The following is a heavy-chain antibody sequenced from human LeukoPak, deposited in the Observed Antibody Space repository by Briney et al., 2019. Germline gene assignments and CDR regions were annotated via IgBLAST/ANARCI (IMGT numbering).Heavy chain of an antibody. D-gene: IGHD1-26*01. Sequence: PGGSLRLSWAASGLTFSSYAMSWVRQAPGKGLEWVSAISGSGGSTYYADSVKGRFTISRDNSKNTLYLQMNSLKTEDTAVYYCTTASIGGSYYYYYYMDVWGKGTTVTVSS. J-gene: IGHJ6*03. V-gene: IGHV3-23*01. CDR3: TTASIGGSYYYYYYMDV. CDR1: GLTFSSYA. CDR2: ISGSGGST.